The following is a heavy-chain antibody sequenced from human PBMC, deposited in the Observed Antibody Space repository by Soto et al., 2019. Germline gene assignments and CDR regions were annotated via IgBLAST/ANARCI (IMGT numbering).Heavy chain of an antibody. CDR1: GNTFASHG. CDR2: ISGFNGQT. Sequence: QVQLVQSGPEVKKPGASVKVSCKASGNTFASHGFSWVRQAPGQGLEWMGWISGFNGQTNYALKFQGRVTLTTDTSTSTAYMALRRLSSEDTAVYFCARVDPRGVAVVRDYWGQGTLVTVSS. D-gene: IGHD3-10*01. V-gene: IGHV1-18*01. J-gene: IGHJ4*02. CDR3: ARVDPRGVAVVRDY.